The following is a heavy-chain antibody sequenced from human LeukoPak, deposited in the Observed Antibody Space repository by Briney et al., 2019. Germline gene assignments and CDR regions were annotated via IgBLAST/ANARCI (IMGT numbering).Heavy chain of an antibody. V-gene: IGHV4-34*01. CDR3: ARDSPDEHYYDSSGYVAFDI. CDR1: GGSFSGYY. Sequence: SETLSLTCAVYGGSFSGYYWSWIRQPPGKGLEWIGEINHSGSTNYNPSLKSRVTISVDTSKNQFSLKLSSVTAADTAVYYCARDSPDEHYYDSSGYVAFDIWGQGTMVTVSS. CDR2: INHSGST. J-gene: IGHJ3*02. D-gene: IGHD3-22*01.